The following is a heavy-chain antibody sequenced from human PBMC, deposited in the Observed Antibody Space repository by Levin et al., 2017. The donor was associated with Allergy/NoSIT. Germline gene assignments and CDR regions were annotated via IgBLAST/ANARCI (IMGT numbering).Heavy chain of an antibody. CDR3: KQSIAARYYYYYMDV. CDR1: GFTFGDYA. J-gene: IGHJ6*03. V-gene: IGHV3-49*03. Sequence: GESLKISCTASGFTFGDYAMSWFRQAPGKGLEWVGFIRSKAYGGTTEYAASLKGRFTISRDDSKSIAYLQMNSLKTEDTAVYYCKQSIAARYYYYYMDVWGKGTTVTVSS. CDR2: IRSKAYGGTT. D-gene: IGHD6-6*01.